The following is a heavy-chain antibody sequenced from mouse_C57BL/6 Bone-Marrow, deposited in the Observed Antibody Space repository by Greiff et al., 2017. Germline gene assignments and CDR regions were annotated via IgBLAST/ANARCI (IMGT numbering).Heavy chain of an antibody. CDR2: IDPENGDT. V-gene: IGHV14-4*01. D-gene: IGHD1-1*01. Sequence: EVQLQESGAELVRPGASVKLSCTASGFNIKDDYMHWVKQRPEQGLEWIGWIDPENGDTEYASKFQGKATITADTSSNTAYLQLSSLTSEDTAVYSCTTHYYGSSYAMDYWGQGTSVTVSS. CDR1: GFNIKDDY. J-gene: IGHJ4*01. CDR3: TTHYYGSSYAMDY.